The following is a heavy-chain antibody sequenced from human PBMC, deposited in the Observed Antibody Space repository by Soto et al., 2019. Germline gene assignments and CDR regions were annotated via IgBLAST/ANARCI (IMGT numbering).Heavy chain of an antibody. D-gene: IGHD5-12*01. CDR2: INPSGGST. CDR3: ARDLVATDYGMDV. Sequence: ASVKVSCKASGYTFTSYDMHWVLQAPGQGLEWMGIINPSGGSTSYAQKFQGRVTMTRDTSTSTVYMELSSLRSEDTAVYYCARDLVATDYGMDVWGQGTTVTVSS. V-gene: IGHV1-46*01. J-gene: IGHJ6*02. CDR1: GYTFTSYD.